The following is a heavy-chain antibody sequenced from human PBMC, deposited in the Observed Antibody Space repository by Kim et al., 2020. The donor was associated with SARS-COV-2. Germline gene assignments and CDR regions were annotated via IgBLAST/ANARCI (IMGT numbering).Heavy chain of an antibody. CDR2: ILYDGSSK. V-gene: IGHV3-33*01. CDR1: GFSFTTYG. J-gene: IGHJ6*01. D-gene: IGHD3-3*01. Sequence: GGSLRLSCAASGFSFTTYGMHWVRQAPGKGLEWVAVILYDGSSKYYADSVKGRFTISRDNAKKTLYLEMNSLRDEDTAVYYCARGDAPNFGYYYGMDVWG. CDR3: ARGDAPNFGYYYGMDV.